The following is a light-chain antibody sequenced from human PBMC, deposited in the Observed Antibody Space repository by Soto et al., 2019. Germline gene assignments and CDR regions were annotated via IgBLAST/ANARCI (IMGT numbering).Light chain of an antibody. J-gene: IGKJ1*01. CDR3: QQFYNYPRT. Sequence: DIQMTQSPFTLSASVGDRVTITCRASQSIGSRLAWYQQKPGKAPKLLIYKVSSLEIGVPSRFSGSGSGTDFTLTISYLQSEDFGTYYCQQFYNYPRTFGQGTKVDIK. CDR1: QSIGSR. CDR2: KVS. V-gene: IGKV1-5*03.